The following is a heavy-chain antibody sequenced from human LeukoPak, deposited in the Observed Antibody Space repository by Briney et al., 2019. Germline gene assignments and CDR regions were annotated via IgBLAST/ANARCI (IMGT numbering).Heavy chain of an antibody. Sequence: GGALRLSCAASRFSFSNYWMHWVRQAPGKGLVWVSRVNSDGSNPNYADSVKGRFTISRDNAEKMLYLQMNTLGAEDTAVYYCARDIVSGSGSLDYWGQGTLVTVSS. CDR3: ARDIVSGSGSLDY. D-gene: IGHD3-10*01. V-gene: IGHV3-74*01. CDR1: RFSFSNYW. J-gene: IGHJ4*02. CDR2: VNSDGSNP.